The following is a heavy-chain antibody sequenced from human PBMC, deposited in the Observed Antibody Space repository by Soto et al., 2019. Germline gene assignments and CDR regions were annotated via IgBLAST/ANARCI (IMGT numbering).Heavy chain of an antibody. Sequence: GGSLRLSCAGSGFIFSNNGMHWVRQTPGKGLEWVAFMSYDGSDTFYADSVKGRFTISRDNPKNTLFLHMSNLRAEDTAMYYCTIVRVADSALDHWGQGTRVTVSS. J-gene: IGHJ4*02. D-gene: IGHD3-10*02. CDR1: GFIFSNNG. V-gene: IGHV3-30*02. CDR2: MSYDGSDT. CDR3: TIVRVADSALDH.